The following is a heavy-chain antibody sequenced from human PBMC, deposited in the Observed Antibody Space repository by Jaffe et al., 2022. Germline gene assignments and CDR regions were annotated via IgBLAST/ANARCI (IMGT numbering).Heavy chain of an antibody. CDR2: ISSSSSYI. V-gene: IGHV3-21*01. CDR3: ARVGGIAVAGSGDY. Sequence: EVQLVESGGGLVKPGGSLRLSCAASGFTFSSYSMNWVRQAPGKGLEWVSSISSSSSYIYYADSVKGRFTISRDNAKNSLYLQMNSLRAEDTAVYYCARVGGIAVAGSGDYWGQGTLVTVSS. D-gene: IGHD6-19*01. CDR1: GFTFSSYS. J-gene: IGHJ4*02.